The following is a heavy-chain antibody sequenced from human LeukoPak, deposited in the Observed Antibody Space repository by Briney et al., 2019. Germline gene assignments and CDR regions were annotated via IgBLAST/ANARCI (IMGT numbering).Heavy chain of an antibody. V-gene: IGHV3-48*01. Sequence: PGGSLRLSCAASGFTFSSYSMNWVRQAPGKGLEWVSYISSSSSTIYYADSVKGRFTISRDNAKNSLYLQMNSLRAEDTAVYYCARASYYYDSSGYHDAFDIWGQGTMVTVSS. J-gene: IGHJ3*02. CDR2: ISSSSSTI. CDR1: GFTFSSYS. CDR3: ARASYYYDSSGYHDAFDI. D-gene: IGHD3-22*01.